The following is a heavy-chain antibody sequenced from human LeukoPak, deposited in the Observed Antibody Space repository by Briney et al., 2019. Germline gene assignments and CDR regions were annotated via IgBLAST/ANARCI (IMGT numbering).Heavy chain of an antibody. CDR3: ARGSLERYYYYGMDV. CDR2: IYYSGNT. CDR1: GGSISSGGYY. J-gene: IGHJ6*02. Sequence: PSQTLSLTCTVSGGSISSGGYYWSWIRQHPGKGLEWIGYIYYSGNTYYNPSLKSRVTISVDTSKNQFSLKLSSVTAADTAVYYCARGSLERYYYYGMDVWGQGTTVTVSS. V-gene: IGHV4-31*03. D-gene: IGHD5-24*01.